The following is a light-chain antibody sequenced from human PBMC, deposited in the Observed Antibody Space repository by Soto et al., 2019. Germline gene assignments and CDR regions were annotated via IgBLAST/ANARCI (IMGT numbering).Light chain of an antibody. CDR1: SSNIGKNY. CDR2: DTD. J-gene: IGLJ1*01. CDR3: GTWDSSLSVYV. V-gene: IGLV1-51*01. Sequence: QAVVTQPPSVSAAPGQKVTISCSGSSSNIGKNYVSWYQQLPGTAPKLLIYDTDKRPSGILDRFSGSKSGTSATLGITGLQTGDEADYYCGTWDSSLSVYVFGTGTKLTVL.